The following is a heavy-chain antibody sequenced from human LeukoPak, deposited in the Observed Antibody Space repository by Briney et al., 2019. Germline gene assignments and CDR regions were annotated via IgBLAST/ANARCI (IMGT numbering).Heavy chain of an antibody. Sequence: SETLSLTCTVSGGFISSGGYYWSWIRQPPGKGVEWIGYIYHSGSTYYNPSLKSRVTISVDRSKNQFSLKLSSVTAADTAVYYCARVVPAAIPYYYYMDVWGKGTTVTVSS. CDR2: IYHSGST. D-gene: IGHD2-2*01. V-gene: IGHV4-30-2*01. CDR1: GGFISSGGYY. J-gene: IGHJ6*03. CDR3: ARVVPAAIPYYYYMDV.